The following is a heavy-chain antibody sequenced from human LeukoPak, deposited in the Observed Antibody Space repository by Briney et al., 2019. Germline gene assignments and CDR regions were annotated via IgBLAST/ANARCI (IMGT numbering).Heavy chain of an antibody. Sequence: PSETLSLTCTVSGGSISSSSYYWGWIRQPPGKWLEWIGSIYYSGSTYYNPSLKSQVTISVDTSKNQFSLKLSSVTAADTAVYYCASLYSSGWSGYYYYMDVWGKGTTVTVSS. D-gene: IGHD6-19*01. J-gene: IGHJ6*03. CDR2: IYYSGST. CDR1: GGSISSSSYY. CDR3: ASLYSSGWSGYYYYMDV. V-gene: IGHV4-39*01.